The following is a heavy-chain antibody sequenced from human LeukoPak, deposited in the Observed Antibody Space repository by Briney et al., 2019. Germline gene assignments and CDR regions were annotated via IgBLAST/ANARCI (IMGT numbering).Heavy chain of an antibody. CDR1: GGSISSSSYY. CDR2: IYYSGST. D-gene: IGHD1-26*01. V-gene: IGHV4-39*07. CDR3: ATFIVGATTFDY. J-gene: IGHJ4*02. Sequence: SETLSLTCTVSGGSISSSSYYWGWIRQPPGKGLEWIGSIYYSGSTYYNPSLKSRVTISVDTSKNQFSLKLSSVTAADTAVYYCATFIVGATTFDYWGQGTLVTVSS.